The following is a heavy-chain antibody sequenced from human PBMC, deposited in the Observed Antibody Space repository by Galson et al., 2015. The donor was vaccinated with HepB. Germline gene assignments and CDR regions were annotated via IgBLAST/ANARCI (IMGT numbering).Heavy chain of an antibody. CDR3: ARGRTLPIYDSSGGDAFDI. CDR1: GYTFTGYY. V-gene: IGHV1-2*04. D-gene: IGHD3-22*01. Sequence: SVKVSCKASGYTFTGYYMHWVRQAPGQGLEWMGWINPNSGGTNYAQKFQGWVTMTRDTSISTAYMELSRLRSDDTAVYYCARGRTLPIYDSSGGDAFDIWGQGTMVTVSS. CDR2: INPNSGGT. J-gene: IGHJ3*02.